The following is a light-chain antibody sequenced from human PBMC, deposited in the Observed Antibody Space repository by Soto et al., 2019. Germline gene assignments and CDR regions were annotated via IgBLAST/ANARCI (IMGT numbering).Light chain of an antibody. CDR2: STN. J-gene: IGLJ2*01. CDR1: SGSVSTSYY. Sequence: QAVVTQEPSFSVSPGGTVTLTCGLSSGSVSTSYYPTWYQQTPGQAPRTLIYSTNTRSSGVPDRVSGSILGNKAALTITGAQADDESDYYCVLYMGSGFSDVVVGEGTKLTVL. V-gene: IGLV8-61*01. CDR3: VLYMGSGFSDVV.